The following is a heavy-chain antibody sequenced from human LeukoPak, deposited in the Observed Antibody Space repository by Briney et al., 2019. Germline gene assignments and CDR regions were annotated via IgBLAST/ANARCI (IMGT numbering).Heavy chain of an antibody. Sequence: SETLSLTCAVYGESFSDYYWSWIRQPPGKGLEWIGEINHSGSTNYKPSLKSRVTLSVDTSKNQFSLELTSVTAADTAVYFCARQATRYYDILTGYSYFFYYMDVWGTGTTVTVSS. V-gene: IGHV4-34*01. CDR1: GESFSDYY. CDR2: INHSGST. J-gene: IGHJ6*03. CDR3: ARQATRYYDILTGYSYFFYYMDV. D-gene: IGHD3-9*01.